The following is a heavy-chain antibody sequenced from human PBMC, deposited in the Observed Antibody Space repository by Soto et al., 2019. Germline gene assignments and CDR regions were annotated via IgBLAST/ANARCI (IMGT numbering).Heavy chain of an antibody. Sequence: SLRLSCAASGFGFSSYAMSWVRQAPGKGLEWVSAISGSGGSTYYADSVKGRFTISRDNSKNTLYLQMNSLRAEDTAVYYCAKDKVGQQLAHDAFDIWGQGTMVTVSS. CDR1: GFGFSSYA. CDR2: ISGSGGST. CDR3: AKDKVGQQLAHDAFDI. J-gene: IGHJ3*02. D-gene: IGHD6-13*01. V-gene: IGHV3-23*01.